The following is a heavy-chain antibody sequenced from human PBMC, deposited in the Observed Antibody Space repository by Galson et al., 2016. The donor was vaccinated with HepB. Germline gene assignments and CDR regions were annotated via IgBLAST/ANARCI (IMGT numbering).Heavy chain of an antibody. J-gene: IGHJ6*02. Sequence: SLRLSCAASGFTFSRYEMTWVRQAPGKGLEWVSSISSSSSYIYYADSLKGRFTISRDNAKNTLYLQMNSLRVEDAAVYYCAILSVDVVLVMNGVDVWGQGTTVTVSS. V-gene: IGHV3-21*01. CDR3: AILSVDVVLVMNGVDV. CDR2: ISSSSSYI. CDR1: GFTFSRYE. D-gene: IGHD5-12*01.